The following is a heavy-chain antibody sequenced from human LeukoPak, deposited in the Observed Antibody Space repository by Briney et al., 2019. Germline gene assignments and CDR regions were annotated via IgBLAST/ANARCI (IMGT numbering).Heavy chain of an antibody. CDR1: GYTFTIYG. V-gene: IGHV1-18*01. CDR3: ARDRRVVAAAGHYFDY. D-gene: IGHD6-13*01. CDR2: ISAYNGNT. J-gene: IGHJ4*02. Sequence: ASVKVSCTASGYTFTIYGISWVRQAPGQGLEWMGWISAYNGNTNYAQKLQGRVTMTTDTSTSTAYMELRSLRSDDTAVYYCARDRRVVAAAGHYFDYWGQGTLVTVSS.